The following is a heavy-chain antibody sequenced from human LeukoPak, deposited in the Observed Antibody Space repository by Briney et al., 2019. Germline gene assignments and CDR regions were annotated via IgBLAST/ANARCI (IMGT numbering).Heavy chain of an antibody. D-gene: IGHD3-9*01. CDR2: ISSSSSYI. V-gene: IGHV3-21*01. Sequence: GSLRLSCAASGFTFSSYSMNWVRQAPGKGLEWVSSISSSSSYIYYADSVKGRFTISRDNAKNSLYLQMNSLRAEDTAVYYCARDYDILVDAFGIWGQGTMVTVSS. J-gene: IGHJ3*02. CDR1: GFTFSSYS. CDR3: ARDYDILVDAFGI.